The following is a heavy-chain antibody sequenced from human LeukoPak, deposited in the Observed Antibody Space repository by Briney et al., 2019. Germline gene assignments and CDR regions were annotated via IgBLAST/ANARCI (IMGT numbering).Heavy chain of an antibody. J-gene: IGHJ4*02. V-gene: IGHV3-30*18. CDR2: ISYDGSNK. CDR3: AKDPSRYSGTIDYFDY. Sequence: GGSLRLSCAASGFTFSSYGMPWVRQAPGKGLEWVAVISYDGSNKYYADSVKGRFTISRDNSKNTLYLQMNSLRAEDTAVYYCAKDPSRYSGTIDYFDYWGQGTLVTVPS. CDR1: GFTFSSYG. D-gene: IGHD1-26*01.